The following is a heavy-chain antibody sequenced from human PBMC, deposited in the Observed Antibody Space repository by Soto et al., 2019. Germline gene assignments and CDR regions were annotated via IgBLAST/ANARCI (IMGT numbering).Heavy chain of an antibody. CDR1: GGSISSSNW. Sequence: TLSLTCAVSGGSISSSNWWSWVRQPPGKGLEWIGEIYHSGSTNYNPALKSRVTISVDKSKNQFSLKLSSVTAADTAVYYGARGGGGDYGDYGDAFDIWGQGTMVTVSS. V-gene: IGHV4-4*02. D-gene: IGHD4-17*01. CDR3: ARGGGGDYGDYGDAFDI. CDR2: IYHSGST. J-gene: IGHJ3*02.